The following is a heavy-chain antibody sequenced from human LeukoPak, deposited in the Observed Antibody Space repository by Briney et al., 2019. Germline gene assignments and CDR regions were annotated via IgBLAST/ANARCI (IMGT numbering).Heavy chain of an antibody. V-gene: IGHV3-48*04. CDR2: ITAGGSST. CDR3: ARVRYDSGWYDY. CDR1: GFTFSAYA. J-gene: IGHJ4*02. Sequence: GGSLRLSCAASGFTFSAYAMAWVRQAPGKGLECVSHITAGGSSTFHADSVKGRFTISRDNAKNSLYLQMNSLRGEDTAVYYCARVRYDSGWYDYWGQGALVIVSS. D-gene: IGHD6-19*01.